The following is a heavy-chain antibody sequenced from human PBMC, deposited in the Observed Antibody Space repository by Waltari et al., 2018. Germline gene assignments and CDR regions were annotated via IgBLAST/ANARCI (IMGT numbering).Heavy chain of an antibody. D-gene: IGHD3-22*01. J-gene: IGHJ1*01. CDR3: ARQSGDYYYESRAYRPAEYLHH. V-gene: IGHV4-59*08. CDR1: GGSISRYY. Sequence: QVQLQESGPGLVKPSETLSLTCAVSGGSISRYYWSWIRQPPGKGLEWIGYISESGTTNHNPSLNSRVTISVDTSKNSLSLKLESVTAADTAIYYCARQSGDYYYESRAYRPAEYLHHWGQGTLVTVSS. CDR2: ISESGTT.